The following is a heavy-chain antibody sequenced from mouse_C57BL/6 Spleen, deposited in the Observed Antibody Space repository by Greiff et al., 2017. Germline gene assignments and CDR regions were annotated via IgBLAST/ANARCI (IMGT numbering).Heavy chain of an antibody. CDR3: ARWEGGYGAMDY. V-gene: IGHV1-80*01. D-gene: IGHD3-2*02. CDR2: IYPGDGDT. Sequence: QVQLQQSGAELVKPGASVKISCKASGYAFSSYWMNWVKQRPGKGLEWIGQIYPGDGDTNYNGKFKGKATLTADKSSSTAYMQLSSLTSEDSAVYFCARWEGGYGAMDYWGQGTSVTVSS. CDR1: GYAFSSYW. J-gene: IGHJ4*01.